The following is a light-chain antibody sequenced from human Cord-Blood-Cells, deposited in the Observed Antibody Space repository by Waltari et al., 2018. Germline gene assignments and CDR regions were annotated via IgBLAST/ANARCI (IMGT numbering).Light chain of an antibody. J-gene: IGKJ4*01. V-gene: IGKV3-20*01. Sequence: DIVLTQSPGTLSLSPGERATLSCSASQCVSSSYLAWYQQKPGQAPRLHIYGSSSRATGILSRLSGSGSETDCTLTISRLEPEERAGYYCQQYGSAPLTFCGPTRVVI. CDR3: QQYGSAPLT. CDR1: QCVSSSY. CDR2: GSS.